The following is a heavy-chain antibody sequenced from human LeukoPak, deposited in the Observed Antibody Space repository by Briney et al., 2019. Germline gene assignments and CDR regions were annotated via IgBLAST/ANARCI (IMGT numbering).Heavy chain of an antibody. D-gene: IGHD1-14*01. J-gene: IGHJ4*02. CDR1: XYTXXXYG. CDR3: ARIENLDY. Sequence: XKAXXYTXXXYGISWVRQAPGQGLEWMGWISAYNGNTNYAQKLQGRVTMTTDTSTSTAYMELRSLRSDDTAVYYCARIENLDYWGQGTLVTVSS. CDR2: ISAYNGNT. V-gene: IGHV1-18*01.